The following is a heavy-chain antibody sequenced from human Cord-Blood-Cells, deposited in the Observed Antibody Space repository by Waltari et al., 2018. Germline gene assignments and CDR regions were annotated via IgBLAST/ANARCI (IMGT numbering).Heavy chain of an antibody. CDR2: ISYDGSNK. CDR3: AREVELVVDY. D-gene: IGHD1-7*01. Sequence: QVQLVESGGGVVQPGRSLRLSCAASGFTFSSYAMHWVRQGPGKGLEWVAVISYDGSNKDYADSVKGRFTSSRDNSKNTLYLQMNSLRAEDTAVYYCAREVELVVDYWGQGTLVTVSS. J-gene: IGHJ4*02. CDR1: GFTFSSYA. V-gene: IGHV3-30*04.